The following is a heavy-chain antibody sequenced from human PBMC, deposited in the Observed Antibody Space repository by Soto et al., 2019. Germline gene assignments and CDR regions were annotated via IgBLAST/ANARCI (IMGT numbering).Heavy chain of an antibody. CDR3: ARGPRRVTIFGVGPVSFDY. CDR1: GFTFSSYD. D-gene: IGHD3-3*01. Sequence: GGSLRLSCAASGFTFSSYDMHWVRQATGKGLEWVSAIGTAGDTYYPGSVKGRFTISRENAKNSLYLQMNSLRAGDTAVYYCARGPRRVTIFGVGPVSFDYWGQGTLVTVSS. CDR2: IGTAGDT. V-gene: IGHV3-13*01. J-gene: IGHJ4*02.